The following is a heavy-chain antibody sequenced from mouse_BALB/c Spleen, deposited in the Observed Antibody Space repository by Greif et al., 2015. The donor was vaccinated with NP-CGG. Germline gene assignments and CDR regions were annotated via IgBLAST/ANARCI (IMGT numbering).Heavy chain of an antibody. D-gene: IGHD4-1*01. CDR1: GDSITSGY. CDR3: ARYGIEGAWFAY. CDR2: ISYSGST. V-gene: IGHV3-8*02. Sequence: EVKVVESGPSLVKPSQTLSLTCSVTGDSITSGYWNWIRKFPGNKLEYMGYISYSGSTYYNPSLKSRISITRDTSKNQYYLQLNSVTTEDTAAYYFARYGIEGAWFAYWGQGTLVTVSA. J-gene: IGHJ3*01.